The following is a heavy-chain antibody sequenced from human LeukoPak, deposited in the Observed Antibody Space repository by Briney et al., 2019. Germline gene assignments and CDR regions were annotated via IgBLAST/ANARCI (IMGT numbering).Heavy chain of an antibody. D-gene: IGHD3-10*01. V-gene: IGHV3-23*01. CDR3: AGNYGSGSYPQHYYYGMDV. Sequence: RSGGSLRLSCAASGFTFSSYSMNWVRQAPGKGLEWVSSISASGGSTFYADSVKGRFTISRDNSKNTLFLQMYGLRAEDTAVYYCAGNYGSGSYPQHYYYGMDVWGQGTTVTVSS. J-gene: IGHJ6*02. CDR1: GFTFSSYS. CDR2: ISASGGST.